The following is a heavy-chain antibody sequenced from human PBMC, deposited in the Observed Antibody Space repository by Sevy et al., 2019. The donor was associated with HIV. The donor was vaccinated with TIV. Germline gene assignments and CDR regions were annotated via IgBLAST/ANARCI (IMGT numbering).Heavy chain of an antibody. Sequence: GGSLRLSCAASGFTFSDYWMTWVRQAPGKDLEWVANIKRDESVKHYVDSVKGRFSVSRDNAKNSLYLHMNSLRADDTALYYCARDSSYCSGDKCYDVFDIWGQWTMVTDSS. D-gene: IGHD2-21*01. CDR2: IKRDESVK. CDR1: GFTFSDYW. CDR3: ARDSSYCSGDKCYDVFDI. V-gene: IGHV3-7*01. J-gene: IGHJ3*02.